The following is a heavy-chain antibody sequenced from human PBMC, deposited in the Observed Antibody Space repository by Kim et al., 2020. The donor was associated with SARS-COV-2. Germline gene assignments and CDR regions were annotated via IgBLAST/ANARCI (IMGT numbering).Heavy chain of an antibody. V-gene: IGHV3-30*07. CDR3: ARDAGSYYYYSMDV. Sequence: ADPVKGRFTISRDNSRNTVHLQMNSLRVDDTAVYYCARDAGSYYYYSMDVWGPGTTVTVSS. D-gene: IGHD2-15*01. J-gene: IGHJ6*02.